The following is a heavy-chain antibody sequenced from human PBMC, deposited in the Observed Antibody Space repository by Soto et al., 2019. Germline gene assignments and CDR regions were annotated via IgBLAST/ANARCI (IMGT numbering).Heavy chain of an antibody. V-gene: IGHV1-3*01. CDR1: GYTFSTYA. CDR3: ARGKGMEENYYYYGMDV. D-gene: IGHD1-1*01. CDR2: INGGNGHT. Sequence: ASVKVSCKASGYTFSTYALHWVRQAPGQGLEWMGWINGGNGHTRYSQKFKDRVTISRDTPASTAYMELSGLRSEDTAVYYCARGKGMEENYYYYGMDVWGQETTVTFSS. J-gene: IGHJ6*02.